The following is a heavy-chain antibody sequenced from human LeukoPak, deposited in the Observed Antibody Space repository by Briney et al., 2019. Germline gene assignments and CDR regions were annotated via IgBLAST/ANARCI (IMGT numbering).Heavy chain of an antibody. J-gene: IGHJ6*03. Sequence: PGGSLRLSCAASGFTFSSYSMNWVRQAPGKGLEWVSYISSSSYTIYYADSVKGRFTISRDNAKNSLYLQMNSLRAEDTAVYYCAKDLLRGGATRFRNYYYYMDVWGKGTTVTVSS. CDR3: AKDLLRGGATRFRNYYYYMDV. CDR1: GFTFSSYS. CDR2: ISSSSYTI. V-gene: IGHV3-48*04. D-gene: IGHD1-26*01.